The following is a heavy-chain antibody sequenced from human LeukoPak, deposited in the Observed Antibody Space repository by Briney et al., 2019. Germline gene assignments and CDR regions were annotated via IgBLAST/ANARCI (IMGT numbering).Heavy chain of an antibody. CDR2: ISSSSSYI. J-gene: IGHJ3*02. D-gene: IGHD4-23*01. Sequence: PGGSLRLSCAASGFTFSSYSMNWVRQAPGKGLEWVSSISSSSSYIYYADSVKGRFTISRDSAKNSLYLQMNSLRAEDTAVYYCARDSGTVVTPNAFDIWGQGTMVTVSS. CDR1: GFTFSSYS. CDR3: ARDSGTVVTPNAFDI. V-gene: IGHV3-21*01.